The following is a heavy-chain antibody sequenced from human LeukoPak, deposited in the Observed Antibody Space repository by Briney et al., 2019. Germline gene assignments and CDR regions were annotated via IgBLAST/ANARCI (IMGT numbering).Heavy chain of an antibody. CDR3: AKRGGSFIGYFDY. Sequence: GGSLRLSCSAFGFTFSSYDMHWVRQAPGKGLEWVAFIQYDRSDKFYADSVKGRFTISRDNSKNTLYLQMNSLRAEDTAVYYCAKRGGSFIGYFDYWGQGALVTVSS. D-gene: IGHD1-26*01. J-gene: IGHJ4*02. CDR1: GFTFSSYD. V-gene: IGHV3-30*02. CDR2: IQYDRSDK.